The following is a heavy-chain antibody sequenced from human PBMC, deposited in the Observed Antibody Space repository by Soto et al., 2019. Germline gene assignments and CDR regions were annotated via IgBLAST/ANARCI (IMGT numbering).Heavy chain of an antibody. CDR1: GFTFDSYW. J-gene: IGHJ6*02. Sequence: GGSLRLSCAASGFTFDSYWMHWVRQAPGKGLVWVSRINSDGSSTNYADCVKGRFAISRDNAKNTLYLQMNSLRAEDTAVYYCTRVDTVVTRSARNPYGMDVWGQGTTVTVAS. CDR2: INSDGSST. V-gene: IGHV3-74*01. CDR3: TRVDTVVTRSARNPYGMDV. D-gene: IGHD2-2*03.